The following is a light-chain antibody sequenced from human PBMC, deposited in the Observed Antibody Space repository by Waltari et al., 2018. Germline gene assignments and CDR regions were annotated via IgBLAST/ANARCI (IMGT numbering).Light chain of an antibody. CDR3: QQSNSIPRT. Sequence: DLQMNPSPSSPSASVGGRVTITCRARQSISRSLNWYQLKPGKAPKRRIHGASSLHSGVPSRFSGSGSGTDFTLTISSLQPEDFATYYCQQSNSIPRTFGQGTKVEIK. CDR2: GAS. V-gene: IGKV1-39*01. CDR1: QSISRS. J-gene: IGKJ1*01.